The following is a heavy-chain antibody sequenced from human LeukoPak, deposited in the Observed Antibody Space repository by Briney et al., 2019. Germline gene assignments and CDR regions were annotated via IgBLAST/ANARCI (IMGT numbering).Heavy chain of an antibody. CDR3: ARRGLLDV. CDR1: GFTFSSYW. CDR2: IKQDGSEK. V-gene: IGHV3-7*01. J-gene: IGHJ6*02. D-gene: IGHD3-16*01. Sequence: GGSLRLSCAGSGFTFSSYWMSWVRQAPGKGLEWVANIKQDGSEKYYVDSVKGRFTISRDNAKNSLYLQMNSLRAEDTAVYYCARRGLLDVWGQGTTVTVSS.